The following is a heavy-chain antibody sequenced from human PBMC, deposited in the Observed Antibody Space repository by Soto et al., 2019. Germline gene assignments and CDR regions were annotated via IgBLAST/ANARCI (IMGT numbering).Heavy chain of an antibody. J-gene: IGHJ5*02. CDR2: IIPIFGTA. Sequence: ASVKVSCKASGGTFSSYSMSWVRQAPGQGLEWMGGIIPIFGTANYAQKFQGRVTITADKSTSTAYMELSSLRSEDTAVYYCASNYGSGRYTWFDPWGQGTLVTVSS. CDR3: ASNYGSGRYTWFDP. CDR1: GGTFSSYS. D-gene: IGHD3-10*01. V-gene: IGHV1-69*06.